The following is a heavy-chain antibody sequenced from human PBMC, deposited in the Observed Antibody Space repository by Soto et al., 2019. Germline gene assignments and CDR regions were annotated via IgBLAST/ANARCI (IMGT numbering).Heavy chain of an antibody. V-gene: IGHV1-69*01. Sequence: QVQLVQSGAEVKKPGSSVKVSCKASGGTFSSYAISWVRQAPGQGLEWIGGIIPIFGTANYAQKFQGRVTITADESPSTAYMELSSLRSEDTAVYYCEKPGSGWLNEYFQHWGQGTLVTVSS. D-gene: IGHD6-19*01. J-gene: IGHJ1*01. CDR3: EKPGSGWLNEYFQH. CDR2: IIPIFGTA. CDR1: GGTFSSYA.